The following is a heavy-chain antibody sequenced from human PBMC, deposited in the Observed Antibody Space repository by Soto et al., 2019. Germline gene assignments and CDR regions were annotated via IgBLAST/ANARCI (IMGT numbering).Heavy chain of an antibody. CDR1: GYSFTSYW. CDR3: ARMFGALAARPIYSIGMDV. V-gene: IGHV5-51*01. J-gene: IGHJ6*02. D-gene: IGHD6-6*01. CDR2: IYPGDSDT. Sequence: PGESLKISCKGSGYSFTSYWIGWVRQMPGKGLEWMGIIYPGDSDTRYSPSFQGQVTISADKSISTAYLQWSSLKASDTAMYYCARMFGALAARPIYSIGMDVWGQGTTVTVSS.